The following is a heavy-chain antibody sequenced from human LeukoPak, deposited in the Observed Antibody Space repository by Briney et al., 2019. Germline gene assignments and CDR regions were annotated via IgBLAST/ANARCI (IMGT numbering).Heavy chain of an antibody. CDR1: GYTFTGYY. V-gene: IGHV1-69*13. Sequence: SVKVSCKASGYTFTGYYMHWVRQAPGQGLEWMGGIIPIFGTANYAQKFQGRVTITADESTSTAYMELSSLRSEDTAVYYCARGYDSSGYLYYYYYGMDVWGQGTTVTVSS. CDR3: ARGYDSSGYLYYYYYGMDV. D-gene: IGHD3-22*01. CDR2: IIPIFGTA. J-gene: IGHJ6*02.